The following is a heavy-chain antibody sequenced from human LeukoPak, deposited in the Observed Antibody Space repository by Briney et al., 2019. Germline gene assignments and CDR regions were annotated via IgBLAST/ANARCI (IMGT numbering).Heavy chain of an antibody. CDR2: ISWNSGSI. CDR1: GFRFADYA. D-gene: IGHD3-3*01. CDR3: GKEQSGSYVHAFDP. V-gene: IGHV3-9*01. Sequence: TGGSLRLSCAASGFRFADYAMHWVRQAPGKGLEWVSGISWNSGSIGYADSVKGRFSISRDNAKNSLYLQMNSLRAEDTALYYCGKEQSGSYVHAFDPWGQGTVVTVSS. J-gene: IGHJ5*02.